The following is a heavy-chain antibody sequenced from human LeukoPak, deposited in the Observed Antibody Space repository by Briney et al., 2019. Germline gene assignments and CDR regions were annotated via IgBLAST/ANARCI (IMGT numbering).Heavy chain of an antibody. Sequence: SETLSLTCAVYGGSFSGYYWSWIRQPPGKGLELIGEINHSGSTNYNPSLKSRVTISVDTSKNQFSLKLSSVTAADTAVYYCARGGWSYFDYWGQGTLVTVSS. V-gene: IGHV4-34*01. CDR2: INHSGST. D-gene: IGHD2-15*01. CDR1: GGSFSGYY. CDR3: ARGGWSYFDY. J-gene: IGHJ4*02.